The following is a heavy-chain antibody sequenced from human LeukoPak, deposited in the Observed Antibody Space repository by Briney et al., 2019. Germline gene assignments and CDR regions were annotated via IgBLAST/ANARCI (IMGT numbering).Heavy chain of an antibody. Sequence: GGSLRLSCAASGLTFSSYAMTWVRQAPGKGLEWVSTISGSGGSTYYADSVKGRFTISRDNSKDTVYLQVNSLRAEDTAVYYCAKDSRSLPYCFDFWGQGTLVTVSS. CDR2: ISGSGGST. CDR1: GLTFSSYA. J-gene: IGHJ4*02. V-gene: IGHV3-23*01. CDR3: AKDSRSLPYCFDF.